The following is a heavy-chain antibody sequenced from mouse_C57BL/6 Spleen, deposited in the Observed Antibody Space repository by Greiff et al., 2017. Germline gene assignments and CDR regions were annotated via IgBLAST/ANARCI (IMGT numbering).Heavy chain of an antibody. CDR2: ILPGSGST. Sequence: VKVVESGAELMKPGASVKLSCKATGYTFTGYWIEWVKQRPGHGLEWIGEILPGSGSTNYNEKFKGKATFTADTSSNTAYMQLSSLTTEDSAIYYCARYGVPGSSGAWFAYWGQGTLVTVSA. CDR3: ARYGVPGSSGAWFAY. CDR1: GYTFTGYW. J-gene: IGHJ3*01. V-gene: IGHV1-9*01. D-gene: IGHD3-2*02.